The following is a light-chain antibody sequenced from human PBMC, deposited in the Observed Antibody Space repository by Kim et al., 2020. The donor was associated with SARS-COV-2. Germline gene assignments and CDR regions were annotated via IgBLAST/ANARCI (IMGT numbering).Light chain of an antibody. V-gene: IGLV1-40*01. CDR1: RSNSGAGYD. CDR2: GNS. J-gene: IGLJ1*01. CDR3: QSYDSSLSGSGV. Sequence: VTITCTGSRSNSGAGYDVHCYQHLPGTAPALLIYGNSNRPSGVPDRFSVSKSGTAASLSITGLQAEDEADYYCQSYDSSLSGSGVFGTGTKVTVL.